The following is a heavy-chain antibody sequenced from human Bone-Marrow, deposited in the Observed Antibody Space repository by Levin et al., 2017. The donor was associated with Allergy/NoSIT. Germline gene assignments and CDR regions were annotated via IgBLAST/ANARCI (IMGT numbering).Heavy chain of an antibody. CDR3: AKGLIIAEGGGNWFDP. CDR2: ISGSGGST. CDR1: GFTFSSYA. D-gene: IGHD3-16*01. Sequence: GGSLRLSCAASGFTFSSYAMSWVRQAPGKGLEWVSAISGSGGSTYYADSVKGRFTISRDNSKNTLYLQMNSLRAEDTAVYYCAKGLIIAEGGGNWFDPWGQGTLVTVSS. V-gene: IGHV3-23*01. J-gene: IGHJ5*02.